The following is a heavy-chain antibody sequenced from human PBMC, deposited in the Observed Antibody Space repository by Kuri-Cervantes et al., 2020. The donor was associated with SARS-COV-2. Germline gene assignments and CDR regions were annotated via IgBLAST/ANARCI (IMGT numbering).Heavy chain of an antibody. CDR2: ISYDGSNK. CDR1: GFTFSSYG. D-gene: IGHD3-10*01. CDR3: AKGELLWFGEQQSGGMDV. V-gene: IGHV3-30*18. Sequence: GESLKISCAASGFTFSSYGMHWVRQAPGKGLEWVAVISYDGSNKYYADSVKGRFTISRDNSKNTLYLQMNSLRAEDTAVYYCAKGELLWFGEQQSGGMDVWGQGTTVTDSS. J-gene: IGHJ6*02.